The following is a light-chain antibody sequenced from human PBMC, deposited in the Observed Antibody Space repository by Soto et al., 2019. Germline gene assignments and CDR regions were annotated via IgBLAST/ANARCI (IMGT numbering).Light chain of an antibody. CDR1: SSNIGAGYG. Sequence: QSALTQPPSVSGAPGQRVTISCTGSSSNIGAGYGVHWYQQLPGSGPKLLIYGNSNRPSGVPDRFSGSKSGTSASLAITGLQAEDEADYYCQSYDSSLSGPVVFGGGTELTVL. CDR2: GNS. CDR3: QSYDSSLSGPVV. J-gene: IGLJ2*01. V-gene: IGLV1-40*01.